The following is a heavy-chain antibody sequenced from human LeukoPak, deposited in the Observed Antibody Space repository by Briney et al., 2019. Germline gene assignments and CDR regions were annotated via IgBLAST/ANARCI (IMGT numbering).Heavy chain of an antibody. D-gene: IGHD3-10*01. J-gene: IGHJ4*02. CDR3: ARTITMVRGVIISYFDY. CDR1: GGTFSSYA. Sequence: SVKVSCKASGGTFSSYAISWVRQAPGQGLEWMGGIIPIFGTANYAQKFQGRVTITADESTSTAYMELSSLRSEDTAVYYCARTITMVRGVIISYFDYWGQGTPVTVSS. V-gene: IGHV1-69*13. CDR2: IIPIFGTA.